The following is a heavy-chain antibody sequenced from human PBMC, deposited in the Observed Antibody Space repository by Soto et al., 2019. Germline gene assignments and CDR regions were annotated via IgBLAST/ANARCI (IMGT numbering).Heavy chain of an antibody. CDR1: GYTFTSYG. V-gene: IGHV1-18*01. CDR2: ISAYNGNT. Sequence: ASVKVSCKASGYTFTSYGISWVRQAPGQGLEWMGWISAYNGNTNYAQKLQGRVTMTTDTSTSTAYMELRSLRSDDTAVYYCARSLRGGCPEDAFDIWGQGKMVTVSS. D-gene: IGHD1-26*01. CDR3: ARSLRGGCPEDAFDI. J-gene: IGHJ3*02.